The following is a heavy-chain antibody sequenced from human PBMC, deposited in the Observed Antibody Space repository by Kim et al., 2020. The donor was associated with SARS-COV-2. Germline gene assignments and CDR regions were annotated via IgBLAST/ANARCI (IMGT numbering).Heavy chain of an antibody. Sequence: ASVKVSCKASGYTFTSYGISWVRQAPGQGLEWMGWISAYNGNTNYAQKLQGRVTMTTDTSTSTAYMELRSLRSDDTAVYYCARDVRGYSYGGWFDPWGQGTLVTVSS. CDR2: ISAYNGNT. V-gene: IGHV1-18*04. CDR1: GYTFTSYG. D-gene: IGHD5-18*01. CDR3: ARDVRGYSYGGWFDP. J-gene: IGHJ5*02.